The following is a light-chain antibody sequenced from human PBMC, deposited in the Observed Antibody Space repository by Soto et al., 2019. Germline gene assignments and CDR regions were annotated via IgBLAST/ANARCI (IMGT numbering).Light chain of an antibody. CDR1: QSGSSY. V-gene: IGKV3-11*01. Sequence: VLTQSAATLSFSPGERATLSCMASQSGSSYLAWYQQKNGQAPRILIYDESTRATGIPARLSGSGSGKEFTLTISRLEPEDFAVYYCQNRSEWPVSFGQGTRLEI. CDR3: QNRSEWPVS. CDR2: DES. J-gene: IGKJ5*01.